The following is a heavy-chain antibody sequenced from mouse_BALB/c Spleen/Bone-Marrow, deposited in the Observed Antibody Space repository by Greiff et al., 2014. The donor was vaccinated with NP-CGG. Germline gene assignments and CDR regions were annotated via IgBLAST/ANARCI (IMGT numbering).Heavy chain of an antibody. D-gene: IGHD2-12*01. Sequence: VQLQQSGPELEKPGASVRISCKASGYSFTGYNINWVRQNNGKSLEWIGYIDPYSGGTSYYQRFKDRATLTVDKSSSTAYMQLKSLTSEDSAVYYCARSLLRRDALDYWGQGTSVTVSS. CDR2: IDPYSGGT. J-gene: IGHJ4*01. CDR3: ARSLLRRDALDY. V-gene: IGHV1S135*01. CDR1: GYSFTGYN.